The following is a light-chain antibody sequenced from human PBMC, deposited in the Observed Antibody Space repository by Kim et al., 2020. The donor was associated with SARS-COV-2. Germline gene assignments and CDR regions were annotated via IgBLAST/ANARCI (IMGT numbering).Light chain of an antibody. CDR2: KAS. Sequence: DIQMTQSPSTLSASVGDRVIITCRASQSISSWLAWYQQKPGKAPKLLIYKASTLESGVPPRFSGSGSGTEFTLTISSLQPDDSSTYYCQQYNSYSLTFGGGTKGGIK. J-gene: IGKJ4*01. V-gene: IGKV1-5*03. CDR3: QQYNSYSLT. CDR1: QSISSW.